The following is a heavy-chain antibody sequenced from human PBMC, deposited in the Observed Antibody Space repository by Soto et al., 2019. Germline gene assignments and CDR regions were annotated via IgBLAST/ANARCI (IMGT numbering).Heavy chain of an antibody. CDR3: AKVTAILYGFWSGYYIDY. CDR2: ISGSGGST. J-gene: IGHJ4*02. V-gene: IGHV3-23*01. D-gene: IGHD3-3*01. Sequence: EVQLLESGGGLVQPGGSLRLSCAASGFTFSSYAMSWVRQAPGKGLEWVSAISGSGGSTYYADSVKGRFTISRDNPKNTLYLQVHRLEAEDTGVYYCAKVTAILYGFWSGYYIDYWGQGTLVTVSS. CDR1: GFTFSSYA.